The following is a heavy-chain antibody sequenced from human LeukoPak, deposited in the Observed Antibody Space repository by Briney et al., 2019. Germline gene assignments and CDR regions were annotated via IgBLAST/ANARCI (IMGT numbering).Heavy chain of an antibody. V-gene: IGHV4-59*08. D-gene: IGHD1-26*01. J-gene: IGHJ4*02. CDR3: ARRRGGTYFFDY. CDR1: GGSISSYY. CDR2: IYYSVST. Sequence: PSETLSLTCTVSGGSISSYYWSWIRQLPGKGLEWIGYIYYSVSTNYNPSLRSRVTISVDTSKNQFSLSLSSVTAADTAVYYCARRRGGTYFFDYWGQGTLVTVSS.